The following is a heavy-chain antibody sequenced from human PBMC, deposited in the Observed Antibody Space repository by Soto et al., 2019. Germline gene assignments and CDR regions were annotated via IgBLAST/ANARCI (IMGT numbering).Heavy chain of an antibody. Sequence: SENACCKACVGGCSSYASSWLRQAPGQGPEWMGGIIPIFGTANYAQKFQGRVTITADESTSTAYMELSSLRSEDTAVYYCANYYDSSGYPGYFDYWGQGTLVTVSS. CDR1: VGGCSSYA. CDR2: IIPIFGTA. V-gene: IGHV1-69*13. D-gene: IGHD3-22*01. CDR3: ANYYDSSGYPGYFDY. J-gene: IGHJ4*02.